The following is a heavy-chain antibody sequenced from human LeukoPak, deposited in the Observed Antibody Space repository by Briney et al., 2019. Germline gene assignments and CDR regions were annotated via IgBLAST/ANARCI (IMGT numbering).Heavy chain of an antibody. V-gene: IGHV4-59*11. J-gene: IGHJ4*02. CDR1: GGSMTDHF. CDR2: IYYTGST. Sequence: SETLSLTCSVSGGSMTDHFWSWIRQPPGKGLEWIGYIYYTGSTNYNPSLKSRVTISVDTSRNQFSLKMSSVTAADTAVYYCAREGTYGPFDYWGQGALVTVSS. D-gene: IGHD3-10*01. CDR3: AREGTYGPFDY.